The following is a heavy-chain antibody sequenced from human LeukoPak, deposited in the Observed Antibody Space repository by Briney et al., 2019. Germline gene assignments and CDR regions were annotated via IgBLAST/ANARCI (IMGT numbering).Heavy chain of an antibody. V-gene: IGHV1-18*01. CDR2: MNPNSGNA. CDR1: GGSFSTYA. J-gene: IGHJ4*02. CDR3: ARDVSHRYYYDSSDYYKLFNY. D-gene: IGHD3-22*01. Sequence: ASVKVSCKASGGSFSTYAINWVRQATGQGLEWMGWMNPNSGNANYAQKLQGRVTMTTDTSTSTAYMELRSLRSDDTAVYYCARDVSHRYYYDSSDYYKLFNYWGQGTLVTVSS.